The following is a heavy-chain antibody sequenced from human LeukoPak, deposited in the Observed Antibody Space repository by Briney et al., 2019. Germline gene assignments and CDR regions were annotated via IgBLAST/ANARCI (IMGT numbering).Heavy chain of an antibody. D-gene: IGHD2-15*01. CDR2: IYSDGSST. CDR1: GFTFSSYW. J-gene: IGHJ3*02. CDR3: ARGEYCSGGSCYSAAFDI. V-gene: IGHV3-74*01. Sequence: GGSLRLSCAASGFTFSSYWMHWVRQAPGKGLVWVSRIYSDGSSTNYADSVKGRFTISRDNAKNALYLQMNSLRAEDTAVYYCARGEYCSGGSCYSAAFDIWGQGTMVTVSS.